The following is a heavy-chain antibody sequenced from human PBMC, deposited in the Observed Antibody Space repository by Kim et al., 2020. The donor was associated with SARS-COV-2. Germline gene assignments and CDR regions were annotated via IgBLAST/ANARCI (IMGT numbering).Heavy chain of an antibody. CDR3: ARLLGNNHYYHSNTRAPTTYYYYYGMDV. V-gene: IGHV5-51*01. CDR2: IYPGDSDT. CDR1: GYSFTSYW. D-gene: IGHD3-22*01. J-gene: IGHJ6*02. Sequence: GESLKISRKGSGYSFTSYWIGWVRQMPGKGLEWMGIIYPGDSDTRYSPSFQGQVTISADKSISTAYLQWSSLKASDTAMYYCARLLGNNHYYHSNTRAPTTYYYYYGMDVWGQGTTVTVSS.